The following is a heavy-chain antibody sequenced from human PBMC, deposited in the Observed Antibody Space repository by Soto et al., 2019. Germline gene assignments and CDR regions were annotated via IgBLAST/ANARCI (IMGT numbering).Heavy chain of an antibody. J-gene: IGHJ4*02. CDR2: ISGHNGNT. Sequence: ASVKVSCKASGYSFASYGISWVRQAPGQGPEWMGWISGHNGNTNHPQSLQGRVTMTTDTSRNTAYMELRSLRSDDTAVYYCARHRFNYYDDTVYYYFDYWGQGTLVTVSS. CDR1: GYSFASYG. D-gene: IGHD3-22*01. V-gene: IGHV1-18*04. CDR3: ARHRFNYYDDTVYYYFDY.